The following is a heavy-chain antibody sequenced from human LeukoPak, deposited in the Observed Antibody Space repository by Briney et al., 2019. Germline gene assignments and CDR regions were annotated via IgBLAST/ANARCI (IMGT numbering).Heavy chain of an antibody. D-gene: IGHD6-19*01. Sequence: SETLSLTCTVSGGSISSGDYYWSWIRQPPGTGLEWIGYIYYSGSTYYNPSLKSRVTISVDTSKNQFSLKLSSVTAADTAVYYCASRYSSGRLTFNIWGRGTMVTVSS. CDR2: IYYSGST. CDR3: ASRYSSGRLTFNI. CDR1: GGSISSGDYY. J-gene: IGHJ3*02. V-gene: IGHV4-30-4*01.